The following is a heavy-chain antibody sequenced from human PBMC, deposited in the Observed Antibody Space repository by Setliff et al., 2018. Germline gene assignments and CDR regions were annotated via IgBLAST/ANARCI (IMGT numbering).Heavy chain of an antibody. J-gene: IGHJ4*02. CDR3: VRHLLVQGTYHFDY. Sequence: SETLSLTCSVSGGSISSGSYYWGWIRQSPGKGLEWIGSMYYSGSTYYNPSLKGRVTLSVDTTKNQFSLKLTSMTAADTAVYFCVRHLLVQGTYHFDYWGQGSPVTVSS. D-gene: IGHD3-10*01. CDR1: GGSISSGSYY. CDR2: MYYSGST. V-gene: IGHV4-39*01.